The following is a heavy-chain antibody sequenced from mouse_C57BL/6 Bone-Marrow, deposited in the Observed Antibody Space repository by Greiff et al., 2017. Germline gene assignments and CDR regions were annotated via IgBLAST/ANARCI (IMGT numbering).Heavy chain of an antibody. Sequence: VQLQESGAELVRPGASVKLSCKASGYTFTDYYINWVKQRPGQGLEWIARIYPGSGNTYYNEKFKGKATLTAEKSSSTAYMQLSSLTSEDSAVYFCARPHLLLPDYWGQGTTLTVSS. CDR1: GYTFTDYY. V-gene: IGHV1-76*01. CDR2: IYPGSGNT. CDR3: ARPHLLLPDY. J-gene: IGHJ2*01. D-gene: IGHD1-1*01.